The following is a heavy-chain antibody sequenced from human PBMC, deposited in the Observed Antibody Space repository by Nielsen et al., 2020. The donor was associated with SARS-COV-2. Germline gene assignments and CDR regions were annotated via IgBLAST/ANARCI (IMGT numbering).Heavy chain of an antibody. V-gene: IGHV3-23*01. Sequence: GESLKISCAASGFTFSSYAMSWVRQAPGKGLEWVSAISGSGGSTYYADSVKGRFTISRDNSKNTLYLQMNSLRAEDTAVYYCAKIGDQHYDFWSGRFGGYYYYGMDVWGQGTTVTVSS. CDR3: AKIGDQHYDFWSGRFGGYYYYGMDV. CDR1: GFTFSSYA. CDR2: ISGSGGST. J-gene: IGHJ6*02. D-gene: IGHD3-3*01.